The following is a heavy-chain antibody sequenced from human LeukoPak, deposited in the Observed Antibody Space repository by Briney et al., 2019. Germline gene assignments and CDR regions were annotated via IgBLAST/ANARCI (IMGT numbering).Heavy chain of an antibody. V-gene: IGHV3-66*04. J-gene: IGHJ3*02. D-gene: IGHD5-18*01. Sequence: GGSLRLSCAASGFTFSDYCMAWIRQAPGKGLEWVSVIYSGGSTYYADSVKGRFTISRDNSKNTLYLQMNSLRAEDTAMFYCARHSYGGEAFDIWGQGTMVTVSS. CDR3: ARHSYGGEAFDI. CDR2: IYSGGST. CDR1: GFTFSDYC.